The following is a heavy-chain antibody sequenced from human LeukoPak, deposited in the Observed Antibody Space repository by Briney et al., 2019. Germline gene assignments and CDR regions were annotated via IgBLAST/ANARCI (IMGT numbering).Heavy chain of an antibody. D-gene: IGHD4/OR15-4a*01. CDR3: ARDLGLDYGDFNWFDP. CDR2: IHWNGSSA. Sequence: GGSLRLSCAASGFTFSSYAMSWVRQAPGKGLEWVSHIHWNGSSAGYADSVKGRFTISRDNAKNSLYLQMNSLRAEDTALYYCARDLGLDYGDFNWFDPWGQGTLVTVSS. CDR1: GFTFSSYA. V-gene: IGHV3-20*04. J-gene: IGHJ5*02.